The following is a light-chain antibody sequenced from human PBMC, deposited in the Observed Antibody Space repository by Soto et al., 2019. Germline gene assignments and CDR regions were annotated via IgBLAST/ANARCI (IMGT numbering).Light chain of an antibody. V-gene: IGLV2-11*01. CDR1: SSDVGDYDY. CDR3: CSYAANDARV. Sequence: QSALTQPRSVSGSPGQSVTISCTGASSDVGDYDYVSWYQQHPGKAPKLMLYDVSQRPSGVPDRFSGSKSGNTASLTISGLQAEDEADYYCCSYAANDARVFGGGTKLTVL. J-gene: IGLJ3*02. CDR2: DVS.